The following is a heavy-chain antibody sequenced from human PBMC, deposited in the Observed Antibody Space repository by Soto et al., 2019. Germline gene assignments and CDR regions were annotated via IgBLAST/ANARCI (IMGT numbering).Heavy chain of an antibody. J-gene: IGHJ6*02. CDR2: IYYSGST. CDR1: GGSISSGDYY. D-gene: IGHD3-9*01. Sequence: SETLSLTCTVSGGSISSGDYYWSWIRQPPGKGLEWIGYIYYSGSTYYNPSLKSRVTISVDTSKNQFSLKLSSVTAADTAVYYCARSRDDITSDGMDVWSQGTTVTVSS. CDR3: ARSRDDITSDGMDV. V-gene: IGHV4-30-4*01.